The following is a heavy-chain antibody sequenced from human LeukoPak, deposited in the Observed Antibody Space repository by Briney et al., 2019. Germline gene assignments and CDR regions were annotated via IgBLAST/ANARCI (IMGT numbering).Heavy chain of an antibody. J-gene: IGHJ4*02. Sequence: PSETLSLTSTVSGGSIYSTTFYWGWIRQPPGKGLEWIGRMYYDGSTYHNPSLKSRVTISVDTSNNQFSLKLTSVTAADTAVYFCARRSDSGSDDGEDYFDYWGQGTLVTVSS. CDR2: MYYDGST. CDR1: GGSIYSTTFY. V-gene: IGHV4-39*01. CDR3: ARRSDSGSDDGEDYFDY. D-gene: IGHD1-26*01.